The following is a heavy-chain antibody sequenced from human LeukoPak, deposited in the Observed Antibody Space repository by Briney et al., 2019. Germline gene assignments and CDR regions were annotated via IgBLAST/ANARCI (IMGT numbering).Heavy chain of an antibody. V-gene: IGHV1-69*13. CDR3: ARGPPNWGYDY. CDR2: IIPIFGTA. CDR1: GGTFSSYA. Sequence: SVKVSCKASGGTFSSYAISWVRQAPGQGLEWMGGIIPIFGTANYAQKFQGRVTITADETTNTAYIELSSLRSDDTAVYYCARGPPNWGYDYWGPGTLVTVSS. D-gene: IGHD7-27*01. J-gene: IGHJ4*02.